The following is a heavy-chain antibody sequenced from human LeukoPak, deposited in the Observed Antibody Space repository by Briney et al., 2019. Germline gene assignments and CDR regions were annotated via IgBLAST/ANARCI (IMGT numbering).Heavy chain of an antibody. D-gene: IGHD1-14*01. V-gene: IGHV4-59*01. CDR2: IYYSGST. CDR1: GGSISGYY. J-gene: IGHJ4*02. CDR3: ARDGTIPL. Sequence: PSETLSLTCSVSGGSISGYYWSWIRQPPGKGLEWIGQIYYSGSTKYNPSLESRVIISVDTSKNQFSLKLSSVTAADTALYYCARDGTIPLWGQGTLVTVSS.